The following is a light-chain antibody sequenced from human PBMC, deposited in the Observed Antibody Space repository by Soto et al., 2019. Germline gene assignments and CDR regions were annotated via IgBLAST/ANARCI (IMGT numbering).Light chain of an antibody. CDR3: SSYRTSNTRQIV. CDR1: NNDDGGYNY. J-gene: IGLJ1*01. V-gene: IGLV2-14*03. CDR2: DVS. Sequence: QSVLTQPASVSGSPGQSITISCTGTNNDDGGYNYVSWYQHHPGKAPKLMIYDVSNRPSGVSNRFSGSKSGNTASLSISGLQPEDEADYYCSSYRTSNTRQIVCGTGTKVTVL.